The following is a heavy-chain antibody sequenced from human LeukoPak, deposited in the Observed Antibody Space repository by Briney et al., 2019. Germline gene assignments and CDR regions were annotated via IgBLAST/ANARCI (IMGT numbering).Heavy chain of an antibody. D-gene: IGHD3-10*01. CDR2: IKSKTDGGTP. CDR3: TTFSYYYGSGSYYSFDY. CDR1: GFTFSNAW. J-gene: IGHJ4*02. Sequence: GGSLRLSCAASGFTFSNAWMSWGRQAPGKGLEWVGRIKSKTDGGTPDYAAPVKGRFTISRDDSKNTLYLQMNSLKTEDTAVYYCTTFSYYYGSGSYYSFDYWGQGTLVTVSS. V-gene: IGHV3-15*01.